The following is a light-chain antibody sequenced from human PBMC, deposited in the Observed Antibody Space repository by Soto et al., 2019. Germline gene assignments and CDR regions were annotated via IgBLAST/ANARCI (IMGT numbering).Light chain of an antibody. CDR3: KQYGSSLWT. V-gene: IGKV3-20*01. Sequence: EIVMTQSPATLSVSPGERATLSCRASQSVSSSYLAWYQQKPGQAPRLLIYGASSRATGIQDRFSGSGSGTDFTLTIRRLEPEDFAVYYCKQYGSSLWTFGQGTKVDIK. J-gene: IGKJ1*01. CDR1: QSVSSSY. CDR2: GAS.